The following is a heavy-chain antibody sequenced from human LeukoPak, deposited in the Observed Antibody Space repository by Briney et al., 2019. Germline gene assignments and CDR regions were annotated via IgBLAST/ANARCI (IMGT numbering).Heavy chain of an antibody. CDR2: ISGSGGST. CDR3: AKDHYYGSGSYFPYYFDH. V-gene: IGHV3-23*01. Sequence: PGGSLRLSCAASGFTFSSYAMSWVRQAPGKGLEWVSAISGSGGSTYYADSVKGRFTISRDNSKNTLYLQMNSLRAEDTAVYYCAKDHYYGSGSYFPYYFDHWGQGTLVTVSS. D-gene: IGHD3-10*01. J-gene: IGHJ4*02. CDR1: GFTFSSYA.